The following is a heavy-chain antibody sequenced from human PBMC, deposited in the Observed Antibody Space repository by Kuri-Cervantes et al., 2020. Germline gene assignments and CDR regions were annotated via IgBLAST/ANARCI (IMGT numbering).Heavy chain of an antibody. CDR1: GFTFSSYG. V-gene: IGHV3-33*01. D-gene: IGHD6-19*01. J-gene: IGHJ6*02. Sequence: GESLKISCAASGFTFSSYGMHWVRQAPGKGLEWVAVIWYDGSNKYYADSVKGRFTISRDNSKNTLYLQMNSLRAEDTAVYYCARGTPYSSGWCFGDYYYYGMDVWGQGATVTVSS. CDR2: IWYDGSNK. CDR3: ARGTPYSSGWCFGDYYYYGMDV.